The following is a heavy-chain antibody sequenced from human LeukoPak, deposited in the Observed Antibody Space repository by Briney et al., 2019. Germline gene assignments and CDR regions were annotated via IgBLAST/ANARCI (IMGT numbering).Heavy chain of an antibody. Sequence: GGSLRLSCAASGFTFSTYAMSWVRQAPGKGLEWVSAISGSGGSTYYADSVKGRFTISRDNSKNTLYLQMNSLRAEDTAVYYCAKSPYSGSYSWVDYWGQGTLVTVSS. CDR1: GFTFSTYA. V-gene: IGHV3-23*01. D-gene: IGHD1-26*01. J-gene: IGHJ4*02. CDR2: ISGSGGST. CDR3: AKSPYSGSYSWVDY.